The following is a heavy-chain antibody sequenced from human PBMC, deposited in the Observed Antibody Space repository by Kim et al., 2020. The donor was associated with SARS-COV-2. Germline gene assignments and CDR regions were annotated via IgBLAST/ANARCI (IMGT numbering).Heavy chain of an antibody. J-gene: IGHJ4*02. D-gene: IGHD3-10*01. Sequence: GGSLRLSCVASGFSLSSYWMSWVRQAPGKGLEWVANIKQDGSEKYYVGSVKGRFTISRDNAENSLYLQMNSLRAEDTAVYYCARGDMVRGSNPFDSWGRGTLITVS. CDR2: IKQDGSEK. V-gene: IGHV3-7*03. CDR3: ARGDMVRGSNPFDS. CDR1: GFSLSSYW.